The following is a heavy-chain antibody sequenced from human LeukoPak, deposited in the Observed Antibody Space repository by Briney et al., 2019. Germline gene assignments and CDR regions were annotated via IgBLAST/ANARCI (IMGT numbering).Heavy chain of an antibody. Sequence: GGSLRLSCAASGFTFSSYSMNWVRQAPGKGLEWVSVIYSGGSTYYADSVKGRFTISRDNSKNTLYLQMNSLRAEDTAVYYCASDQGRGGGFGVMDVWGQGTTVTVSS. D-gene: IGHD3-10*01. J-gene: IGHJ6*02. CDR2: IYSGGST. V-gene: IGHV3-66*01. CDR3: ASDQGRGGGFGVMDV. CDR1: GFTFSSYS.